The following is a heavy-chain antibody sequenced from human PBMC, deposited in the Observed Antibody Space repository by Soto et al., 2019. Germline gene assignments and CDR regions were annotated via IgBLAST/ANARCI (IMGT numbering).Heavy chain of an antibody. CDR1: GNTFTYRY. CDR3: AGGGAGSGPFTWELPDH. J-gene: IGHJ4*02. D-gene: IGHD1-26*01. CDR2: ITPFSGDV. Sequence: QMQLVQSGAEVKKTGSTVTVSCKALGNTFTYRYLHWVRQAPGQALEWLGWITPFSGDVHYAQKFQERVTITRDRSINTAYMRMSSLRSEDTAMYYCAGGGAGSGPFTWELPDHWCQVTLVTVSS. V-gene: IGHV1-45*02.